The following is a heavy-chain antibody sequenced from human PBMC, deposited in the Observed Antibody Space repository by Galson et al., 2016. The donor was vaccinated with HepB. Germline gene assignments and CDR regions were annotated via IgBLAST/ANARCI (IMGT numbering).Heavy chain of an antibody. CDR3: PRATYLWFDP. J-gene: IGHJ5*02. CDR1: GGSIRSGSYY. Sequence: TLSLTCTVSGGSIRSGSYYWSWIRQHPGKGLEWIGYMYSSGGTYYNPSLKSRVTILVDTSKNQFSLKLSSVTAADTAGYYCPRATYLWFDPWGQGTLVTVSS. CDR2: MYSSGGT. V-gene: IGHV4-31*03.